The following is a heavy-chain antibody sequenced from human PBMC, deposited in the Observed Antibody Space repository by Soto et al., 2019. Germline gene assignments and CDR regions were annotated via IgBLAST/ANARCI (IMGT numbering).Heavy chain of an antibody. V-gene: IGHV1-46*01. CDR1: GYTFTSYY. CDR3: ARGTIFGVGNHYYYYGMDV. Sequence: ASVKVSCKASGYTFTSYYMHWVRQAPGQGLEWMGIINPSGGSTSYAQKFQGRVTMTRDTSTSTAYMELSSLRSEDTAVYYCARGTIFGVGNHYYYYGMDVWGQGTTVTVSS. J-gene: IGHJ6*02. CDR2: INPSGGST. D-gene: IGHD3-3*01.